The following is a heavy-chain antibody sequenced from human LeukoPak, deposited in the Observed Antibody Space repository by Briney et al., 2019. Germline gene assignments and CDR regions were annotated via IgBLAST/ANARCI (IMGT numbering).Heavy chain of an antibody. Sequence: SETLSLTCTVSRASISSYYWTWIRQPAGKGLEWIGHIYVSGSTNYNPSLKSRVTMSLDTSKNQFSLKLNSVTAADTAVYYCAKEGVIRGVTDYWGQGALVTVSS. CDR1: RASISSYY. J-gene: IGHJ4*02. D-gene: IGHD3-10*01. V-gene: IGHV4-4*07. CDR3: AKEGVIRGVTDY. CDR2: IYVSGST.